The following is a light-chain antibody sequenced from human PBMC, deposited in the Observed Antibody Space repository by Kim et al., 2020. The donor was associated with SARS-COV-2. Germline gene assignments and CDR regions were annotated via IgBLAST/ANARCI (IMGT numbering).Light chain of an antibody. V-gene: IGKV1-39*01. CDR3: QQSFSSLPT. J-gene: IGKJ5*01. CDR1: QNIRNY. Sequence: ASVGDRVTITCRASQNIRNYLNWYQHRPGKAPKLLIYAASSLQSGVPSRFTGTGSATEFTLTISSLQPEDFATYYCQQSFSSLPTFGQGTRLEIK. CDR2: AAS.